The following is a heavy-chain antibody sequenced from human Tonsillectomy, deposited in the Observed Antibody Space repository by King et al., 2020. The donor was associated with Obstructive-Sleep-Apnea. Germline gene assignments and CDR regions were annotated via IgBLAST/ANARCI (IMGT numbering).Heavy chain of an antibody. Sequence: QVQLVESGGGVVQPGRSLRLSCAASGFTFSSYGMHWVRQAPGKGLEWGAVIWYDGSNKYYADSVKGRFTISRDNSKNTLYLQMNSLRAEDTAVYYCAKEGDYGDYVNGMDVWGQGTTVTVSS. V-gene: IGHV3-33*06. CDR2: IWYDGSNK. J-gene: IGHJ6*02. CDR1: GFTFSSYG. CDR3: AKEGDYGDYVNGMDV. D-gene: IGHD4-17*01.